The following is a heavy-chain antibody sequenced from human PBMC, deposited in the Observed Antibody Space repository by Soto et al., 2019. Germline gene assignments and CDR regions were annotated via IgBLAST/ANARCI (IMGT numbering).Heavy chain of an antibody. CDR2: IYSAGST. Sequence: EVQVVESGGGLVQPGGSLRLSCAASGFIVSSSYMSWVRQAPGKGLEWVAVIYSAGSTYYADSVKGRFTIYRDSSKNTLYLQMDSLRAEDTAVYYGASSLTRTTYAGCFDPWGQGTLVTVSS. J-gene: IGHJ5*02. CDR3: ASSLTRTTYAGCFDP. CDR1: GFIVSSSY. D-gene: IGHD3-10*01. V-gene: IGHV3-66*01.